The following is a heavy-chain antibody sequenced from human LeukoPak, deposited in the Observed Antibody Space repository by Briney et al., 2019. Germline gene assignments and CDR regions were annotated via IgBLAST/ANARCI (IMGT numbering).Heavy chain of an antibody. CDR1: GFTFSSYT. D-gene: IGHD6-13*01. CDR2: IGGSSGST. J-gene: IGHJ4*02. V-gene: IGHV3-23*01. CDR3: AKGVSSPLYYFDY. Sequence: GGSLRLSCAASGFTFSSYTMRWVRQAPGKGLEWVSSIGGSSGSTYYADSVKGRFTNSRDNSKNTLYLQMNSLRAEDTAVYYCAKGVSSPLYYFDYWGQGTLVTVSS.